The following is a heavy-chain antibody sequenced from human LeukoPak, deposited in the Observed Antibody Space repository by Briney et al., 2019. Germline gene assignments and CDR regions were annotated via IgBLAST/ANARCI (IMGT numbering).Heavy chain of an antibody. D-gene: IGHD6-19*01. V-gene: IGHV1-46*01. CDR1: GYIFTGYY. Sequence: ASVKVSCKASGYIFTGYYIHWVRQVPGQGPEWMGIIGPNGGSTSYALKFQGRLTLTRDTSTSTVFMDLSSLRSEDTSIYYCVRIGYSSGWYSGPYDYWGQGTLVTVSS. J-gene: IGHJ4*02. CDR2: IGPNGGST. CDR3: VRIGYSSGWYSGPYDY.